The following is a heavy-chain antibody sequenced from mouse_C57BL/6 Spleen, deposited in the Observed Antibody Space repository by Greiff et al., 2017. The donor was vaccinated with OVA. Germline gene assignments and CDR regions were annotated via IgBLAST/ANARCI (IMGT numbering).Heavy chain of an antibody. V-gene: IGHV5-4*01. J-gene: IGHJ2*01. CDR1: GFTFSSYA. Sequence: EVQWVESGGGLVKPGGSLKLSCAASGFTFSSYAMSWVRQTPEKRLEWVATISDGGSYTYYPDNVKGRFTISRDNAKNNLYLQMSHLKSEDTAMYYCARGDGSSYDYFDYWGQGTTRTVSS. CDR3: ARGDGSSYDYFDY. D-gene: IGHD1-1*01. CDR2: ISDGGSYT.